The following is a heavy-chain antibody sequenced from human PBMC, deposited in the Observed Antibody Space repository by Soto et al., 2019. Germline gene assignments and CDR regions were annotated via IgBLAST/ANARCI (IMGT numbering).Heavy chain of an antibody. CDR3: ARRHYCRGDCTINPDYYYGMDV. V-gene: IGHV1-69*13. J-gene: IGHJ6*02. CDR1: GETLNTYT. CDR2: IIPRSATS. D-gene: IGHD2-21*02. Sequence: SVKVSCTAPGETLNTYTITWMRQSNSQGLERMGGIIPRSATSNYAQKFQGRVTITADESTNTAYLQWSSLKASDTAIYYCARRHYCRGDCTINPDYYYGMDVWGQGTTVTVSS.